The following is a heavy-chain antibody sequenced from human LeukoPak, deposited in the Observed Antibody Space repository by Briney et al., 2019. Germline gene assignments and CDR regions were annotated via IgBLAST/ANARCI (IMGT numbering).Heavy chain of an antibody. CDR2: IGSDGDST. D-gene: IGHD1-14*01. J-gene: IGHJ4*01. CDR1: GFTFSSLG. CDR3: VSPVFINY. Sequence: PGGSLRLFCSASGFTFSSLGMHWVRQAPGKGLEHVSTIGSDGDSTYYADSVKDRFTISRDNSKNALYLQMTSLRPEDSAVYYCVSPVFINYWGQGTLVTVSS. V-gene: IGHV3-64D*06.